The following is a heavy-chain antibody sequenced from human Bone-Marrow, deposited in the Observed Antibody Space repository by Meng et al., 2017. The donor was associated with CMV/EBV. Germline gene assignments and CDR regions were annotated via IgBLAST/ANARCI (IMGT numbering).Heavy chain of an antibody. V-gene: IGHV1-2*02. CDR2: VNANSGAK. CDR1: GYTFTGYY. D-gene: IGHD2-2*02. Sequence: ASVKVSCKASGYTFTGYYMNWVRQAPGQGLEWMGWVNANSGAKDYAQEFQGRVTMTRDTSISTAYMELSRLRSDDTAVYYCARGYCSGASCYIDDWGQGTLVTVSS. J-gene: IGHJ4*02. CDR3: ARGYCSGASCYIDD.